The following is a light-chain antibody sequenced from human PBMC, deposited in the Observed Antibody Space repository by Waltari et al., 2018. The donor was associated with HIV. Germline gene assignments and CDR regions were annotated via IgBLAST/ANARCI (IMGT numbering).Light chain of an antibody. Sequence: DVVLTQTPLSLPVTLGQPASISCRSSQSLVYSDGKTYLNWLQQRPGKAPRRLIYNISRRDSGVPATFSGSGAGTNFTLTISRVEADDVGIYYCMQGKHWPWTFGQGTKVEI. V-gene: IGKV2-30*01. CDR2: NIS. CDR3: MQGKHWPWT. J-gene: IGKJ1*01. CDR1: QSLVYSDGKTY.